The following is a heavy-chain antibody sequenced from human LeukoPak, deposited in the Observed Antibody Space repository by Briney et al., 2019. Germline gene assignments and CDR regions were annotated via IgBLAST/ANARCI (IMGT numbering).Heavy chain of an antibody. CDR1: GFSFSAYW. D-gene: IGHD6-13*01. V-gene: IGHV3-7*01. Sequence: GGSLRLSCAASGFSFSAYWMSWVRQAPGKGLEWVANIKQDGSEKYYVDSAKGRFTISRDNAKNSLYLQMNSLRAEDTAVYYCATDLGSSRPNFWGQGILVTVSS. CDR3: ATDLGSSRPNF. CDR2: IKQDGSEK. J-gene: IGHJ4*02.